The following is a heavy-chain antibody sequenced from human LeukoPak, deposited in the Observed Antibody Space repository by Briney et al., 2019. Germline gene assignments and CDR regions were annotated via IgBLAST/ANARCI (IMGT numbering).Heavy chain of an antibody. Sequence: SETLSLTCTVSGGSISSYYWSWIRQPPGKGLEWIGEINHSGSTNYNPSLKSRVTISVDTSKNQFSLKLSSVTAADTAVYYCARATWLPVGLYYYDSSGYYYYFDSWGQGTLVTVSS. CDR1: GGSISSYY. J-gene: IGHJ4*02. CDR3: ARATWLPVGLYYYDSSGYYYYFDS. CDR2: INHSGST. D-gene: IGHD3-22*01. V-gene: IGHV4-34*01.